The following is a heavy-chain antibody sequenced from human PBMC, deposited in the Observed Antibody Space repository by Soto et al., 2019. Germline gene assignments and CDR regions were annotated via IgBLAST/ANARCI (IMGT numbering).Heavy chain of an antibody. CDR3: AIDALSEFLEWIGGMDV. V-gene: IGHV3-33*01. CDR2: IWYDGSNK. Sequence: VQLVESGGGVVQPGRSLRLSCAASGFTFSSYGMHWVRQAPGKGLEWVAVIWYDGSNKYYADSVKGRFTISRDNSKNTLYLQMNSLRAEDTAVYYCAIDALSEFLEWIGGMDVWGQGTTVTVSS. CDR1: GFTFSSYG. J-gene: IGHJ6*02. D-gene: IGHD3-3*01.